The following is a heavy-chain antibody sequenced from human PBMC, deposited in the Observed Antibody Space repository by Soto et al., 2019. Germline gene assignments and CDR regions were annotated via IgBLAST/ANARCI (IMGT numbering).Heavy chain of an antibody. V-gene: IGHV1-18*04. Sequence: ASVKVSCKASGYTFSTYGISWVRQAPGQGLEWMGWISAYKDNTNFAQKFQGRVTMTTDTSTTTAYMELRSLRYDDTAVYYCAREVNYYDSSGLDYWGQGTLVTSPQ. D-gene: IGHD3-22*01. J-gene: IGHJ4*02. CDR1: GYTFSTYG. CDR2: ISAYKDNT. CDR3: AREVNYYDSSGLDY.